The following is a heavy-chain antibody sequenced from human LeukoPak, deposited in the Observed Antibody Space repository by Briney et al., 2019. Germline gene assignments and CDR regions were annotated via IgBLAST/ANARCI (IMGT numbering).Heavy chain of an antibody. CDR2: ISWNSGSI. CDR3: ARSRWPEDY. D-gene: IGHD4-23*01. Sequence: GRSLRLSCVTSGFTFDDYAMHWVRQAPGKGLEWVSGISWNSGSIGYADSVRGRFTLSRDNAKNSVTLQMNSLRVEDTAVYYCARSRWPEDYWGQGTLVTVSS. CDR1: GFTFDDYA. J-gene: IGHJ4*02. V-gene: IGHV3-9*01.